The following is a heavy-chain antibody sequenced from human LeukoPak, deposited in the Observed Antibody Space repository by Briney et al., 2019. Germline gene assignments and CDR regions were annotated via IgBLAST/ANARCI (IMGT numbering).Heavy chain of an antibody. CDR1: GFTFDDYA. V-gene: IGHV3-48*04. CDR3: ARDIYYDSSGYYGSVY. Sequence: GGSLRLSCAASGFTFDDYAMNWVRQAPGKGLEWVSYINSSSSTIYYADSVKGRFTISRDNAKNSLYLQMNSLRAEDTAVYYCARDIYYDSSGYYGSVYWGQGTLVTVSS. CDR2: INSSSSTI. D-gene: IGHD3-22*01. J-gene: IGHJ4*02.